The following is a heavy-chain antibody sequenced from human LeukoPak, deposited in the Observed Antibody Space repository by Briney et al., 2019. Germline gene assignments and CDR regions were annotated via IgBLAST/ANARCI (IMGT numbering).Heavy chain of an antibody. CDR3: AKDRRRTTVTSFDY. D-gene: IGHD4-17*01. CDR1: GFTFNTHV. Sequence: GGSLRLSCAASGFTFNTHVMNWVRQAPGKGLEWVSAISGSGSSTYYVDSVKGRFTISRDNSKNTLYLQMNNLRAEDTALYYCAKDRRRTTVTSFDYWGQGTLVTVSS. J-gene: IGHJ4*02. V-gene: IGHV3-23*01. CDR2: ISGSGSST.